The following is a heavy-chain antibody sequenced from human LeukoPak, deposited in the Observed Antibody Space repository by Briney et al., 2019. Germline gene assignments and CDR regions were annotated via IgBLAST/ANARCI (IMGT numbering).Heavy chain of an antibody. CDR3: AGLSGYYFYFDY. Sequence: PGGSLRLSCAASGFTFSSYSMNCVRQAPGKGLEWVSSISSSSSYIYYADSVKGRFTISRDNAKNSLYLQMNSLRAEDTAVYYCAGLSGYYFYFDYWGQGTLVTVSS. J-gene: IGHJ4*02. CDR1: GFTFSSYS. CDR2: ISSSSSYI. V-gene: IGHV3-21*01. D-gene: IGHD3-22*01.